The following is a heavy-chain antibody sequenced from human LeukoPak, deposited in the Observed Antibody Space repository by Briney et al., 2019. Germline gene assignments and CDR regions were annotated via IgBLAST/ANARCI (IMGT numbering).Heavy chain of an antibody. CDR2: IIPIFGTA. CDR3: ARPQAEGRNHAFDI. CDR1: GGTFSRFP. D-gene: IGHD1-14*01. V-gene: IGHV1-69*06. J-gene: IGHJ3*02. Sequence: ASVKVSCKTSGGTFSRFPVSWVRQAPGQGLEWMGGIIPIFGTANYAQKLQGRVTITADKSTSTAYMELSSLRSEDTAVYYCARPQAEGRNHAFDIWGQGTMVTVSS.